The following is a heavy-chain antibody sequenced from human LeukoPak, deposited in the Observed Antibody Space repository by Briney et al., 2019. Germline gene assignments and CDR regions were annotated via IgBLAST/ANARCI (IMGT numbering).Heavy chain of an antibody. Sequence: SVKVSCKASGGTFSSYAISWVRQAPGQGLEWMGGIIPIFGTANYAQKFQGRVTITADESTSTAYMELSSLRSEDTAVYYCARGRGLELRPYFDYWGQGTLVTVSS. CDR3: ARGRGLELRPYFDY. CDR1: GGTFSSYA. V-gene: IGHV1-69*13. D-gene: IGHD1-7*01. J-gene: IGHJ4*02. CDR2: IIPIFGTA.